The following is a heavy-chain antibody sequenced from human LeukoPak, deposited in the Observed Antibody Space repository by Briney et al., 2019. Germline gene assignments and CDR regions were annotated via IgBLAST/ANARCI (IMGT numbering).Heavy chain of an antibody. CDR1: GYTFTTYA. V-gene: IGHV7-4-1*01. CDR2: ININTGNP. J-gene: IGHJ6*02. Sequence: ASVKVSCKASGYTFTTYAMNWVRQAPGQGLEWMGWININTGNPTYAQGFTGRFVFSLDTSVSTAYLQIGSLKAEDTAVYYCARDQLALGGNYGMDVWGQGTTVTVSS. D-gene: IGHD2-2*01. CDR3: ARDQLALGGNYGMDV.